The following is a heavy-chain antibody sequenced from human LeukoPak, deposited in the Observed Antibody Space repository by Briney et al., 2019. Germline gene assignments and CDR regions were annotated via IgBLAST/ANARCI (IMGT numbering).Heavy chain of an antibody. CDR3: ATPSAYDSSGYYYWAYFDY. V-gene: IGHV1-69*13. Sequence: SVKVSCKASGGTFSSYAISWVRQAPGQGLEWMGGIIPIFGTANYAQKFQGRVTITADESTSTAYMELSSLRSEDTAVYYCATPSAYDSSGYYYWAYFDYWGQGTLVTVSS. CDR1: GGTFSSYA. D-gene: IGHD3-22*01. CDR2: IIPIFGTA. J-gene: IGHJ4*02.